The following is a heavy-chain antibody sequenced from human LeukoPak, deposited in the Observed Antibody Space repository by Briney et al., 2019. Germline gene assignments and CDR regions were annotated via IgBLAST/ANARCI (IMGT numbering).Heavy chain of an antibody. J-gene: IGHJ4*02. CDR1: GYTLTELS. CDR2: FDPEDGET. D-gene: IGHD6-13*01. V-gene: IGHV1-24*01. CDR3: ASPGWIAAAGMGRYFDY. Sequence: ASVKVSCKVSGYTLTELSMHWVRQAPGKGLEWMGGFDPEDGETIYAQKFQGRVTMTEGTSTDTAYMELSSLRSEDTAVYYCASPGWIAAAGMGRYFDYWGQGTLVTVSS.